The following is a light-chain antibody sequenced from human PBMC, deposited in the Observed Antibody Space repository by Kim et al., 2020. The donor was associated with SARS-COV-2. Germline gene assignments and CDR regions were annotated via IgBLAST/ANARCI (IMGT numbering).Light chain of an antibody. CDR3: QQYNTFPYT. CDR1: QAIRHY. J-gene: IGKJ2*01. CDR2: TAS. Sequence: SASVGDRVTITCRASQAIRHYLAWFQQKPGKAPRSLIYTASSLHTGVPSRFSGSGSGTDFTLTINSLQPEDVATYYCQQYNTFPYTFGQGTKLEI. V-gene: IGKV1-16*01.